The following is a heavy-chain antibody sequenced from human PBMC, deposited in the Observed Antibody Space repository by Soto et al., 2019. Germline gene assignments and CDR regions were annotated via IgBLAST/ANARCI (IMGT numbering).Heavy chain of an antibody. Sequence: GGSLRLSCAASGFTFSSYSMNWVRQAPGKGLEWVSSISSSSSYIYYADSVKGRFTISRDNAKNSLYLQMNSLRAEDTAVYYCARVPGMTTTVTTRFDFQHWGQGTLVTVSS. D-gene: IGHD4-17*01. CDR2: ISSSSSYI. CDR3: ARVPGMTTTVTTRFDFQH. CDR1: GFTFSSYS. V-gene: IGHV3-21*01. J-gene: IGHJ1*01.